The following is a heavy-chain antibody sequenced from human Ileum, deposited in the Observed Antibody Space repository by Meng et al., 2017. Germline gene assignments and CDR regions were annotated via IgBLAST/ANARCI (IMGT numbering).Heavy chain of an antibody. V-gene: IGHV3-48*03. CDR1: GFTFSSYE. D-gene: IGHD7-27*01. CDR2: ISSSGSTI. Sequence: GGSLRLSCAASGFTFSSYEMNWVRQAPGKGLEWVSYISSSGSTIYYADSVKGRFTISRDNAKNSLYLQMNSLRAEDTAVYYCARVLGIGREPRGMDVWGQGTTVTVSS. J-gene: IGHJ6*02. CDR3: ARVLGIGREPRGMDV.